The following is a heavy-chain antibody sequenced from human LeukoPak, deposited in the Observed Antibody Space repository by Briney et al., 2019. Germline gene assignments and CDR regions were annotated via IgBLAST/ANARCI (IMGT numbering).Heavy chain of an antibody. CDR3: AKILERELQYYYYGMDV. J-gene: IGHJ6*02. V-gene: IGHV3-23*01. D-gene: IGHD5-24*01. CDR1: GFTFSSYA. Sequence: GGSLRLSCAASGFTFSSYAMSWARQAPGKGLEWISAISGSNTNIYYADSVKGRFTISRDSSKNTLFLHMNTLRAEDTAIYYCAKILERELQYYYYGMDVWGQGTTVTVSS. CDR2: ISGSNTNI.